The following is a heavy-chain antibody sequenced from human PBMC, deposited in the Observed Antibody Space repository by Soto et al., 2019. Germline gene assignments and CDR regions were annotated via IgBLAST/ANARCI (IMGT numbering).Heavy chain of an antibody. D-gene: IGHD2-2*01. CDR1: GFTFSSYS. CDR2: ISSSSTI. V-gene: IGHV3-48*02. CDR3: GNSIYAQKLQGRITMTTDTYTSTAYIEVRSLRSDDTAVYCCARGGGFVLAPIPTPGKRNYYYYGMDV. J-gene: IGHJ6*02. Sequence: PGGSLRLSCAASGFTFSSYSMNWVRQAPGKGLEWVSYISSSSTIYYADSVKGRFTISRDNAKNSLYLQMNSLRDEDTAVYYCGNSIYAQKLQGRITMTTDTYTSTAYIEVRSLRSDDTAVYCCARGGGFVLAPIPTPGKRNYYYYGMDVWGQGTTVTVSS.